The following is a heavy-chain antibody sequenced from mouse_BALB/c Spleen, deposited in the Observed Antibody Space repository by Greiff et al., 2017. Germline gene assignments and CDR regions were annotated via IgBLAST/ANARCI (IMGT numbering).Heavy chain of an antibody. V-gene: IGHV6-6*02. D-gene: IGHD4-1*02. J-gene: IGHJ3*01. CDR3: THNWDEAY. CDR1: GFTFSNYW. Sequence: EVQRVESGGGLVQPGGSMKLSCVASGFTFSNYWMTWVRQTPEKGLEWVAEIRLKSNNYATHYAESVRGRFTISRDDSKSSVYLRMKNLRAEDTGIYYCTHNWDEAYWGQGTLVTVSA. CDR2: IRLKSNNYAT.